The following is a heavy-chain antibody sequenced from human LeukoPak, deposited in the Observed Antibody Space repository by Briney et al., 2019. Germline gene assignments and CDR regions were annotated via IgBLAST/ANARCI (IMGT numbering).Heavy chain of an antibody. Sequence: ASVKVSCKASGYTFTSYYMHWVRQAPGQGLEWMGIINPSGGSTGYAQKFQGRVTMTRATPTSTVYMELSSLRSEDTAVYYCARDWIYGDYGVHFDYWGQGTLVTVSS. D-gene: IGHD4-17*01. CDR3: ARDWIYGDYGVHFDY. CDR2: INPSGGST. J-gene: IGHJ4*02. V-gene: IGHV1-46*01. CDR1: GYTFTSYY.